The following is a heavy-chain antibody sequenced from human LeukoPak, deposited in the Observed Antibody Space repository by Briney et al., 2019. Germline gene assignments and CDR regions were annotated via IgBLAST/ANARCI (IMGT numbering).Heavy chain of an antibody. V-gene: IGHV3-23*01. CDR1: GFTFSSYA. CDR2: FSGSGGST. Sequence: GGSLRLSCAASGFTFSSYAMSWVRQAPGKGLEWVSVFSGSGGSTYYADSVKGRFTISRDNSKNTLYLQMNSLRAEDTAVYYCARDRFRYSSTVDYWGQGTLVTVSS. D-gene: IGHD6-13*01. J-gene: IGHJ4*02. CDR3: ARDRFRYSSTVDY.